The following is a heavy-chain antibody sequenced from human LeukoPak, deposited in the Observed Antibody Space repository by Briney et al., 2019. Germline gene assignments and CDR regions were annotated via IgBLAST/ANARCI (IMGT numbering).Heavy chain of an antibody. D-gene: IGHD6-6*01. CDR1: GYTFTGYY. V-gene: IGHV1-2*02. Sequence: ASVKVSCKASGYTFTGYYIHWVRQAPGQGLEWIGWINPNSGGTNYAQKFQGRVTMTRDTSISTAYMELSRLRSDDTAVYYCARGKRAARPTGYFDYWGQGTLVTVSS. J-gene: IGHJ4*02. CDR3: ARGKRAARPTGYFDY. CDR2: INPNSGGT.